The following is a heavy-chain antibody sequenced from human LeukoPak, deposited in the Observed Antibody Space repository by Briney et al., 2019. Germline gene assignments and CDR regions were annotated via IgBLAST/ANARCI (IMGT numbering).Heavy chain of an antibody. D-gene: IGHD3-22*01. J-gene: IGHJ5*02. V-gene: IGHV3-7*01. CDR2: IKQDGSEK. Sequence: GGSLRLSCAASGFTFSSYWMSWVRQAPGKGLEWVANIKQDGSEKYYVDSVKGRFTISRDNAKNSLYLQMNSLRAEDTAVYYCAREVNYYDSSGDNWFDPWGQETLVTVSS. CDR3: AREVNYYDSSGDNWFDP. CDR1: GFTFSSYW.